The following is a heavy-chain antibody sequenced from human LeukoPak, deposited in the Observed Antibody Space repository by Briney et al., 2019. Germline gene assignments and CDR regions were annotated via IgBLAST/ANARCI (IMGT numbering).Heavy chain of an antibody. CDR3: ARNTGQTSGYSYGFNY. Sequence: PGGSLRLSCAASGFTFSIYAMSWVRQAPGEGLEWVSDISGNGGSTYYADSVKGRFTISRDNSKITLFLQMNSLRAEDTAVYYCARNTGQTSGYSYGFNYWGQGTLVTVSS. D-gene: IGHD5-18*01. V-gene: IGHV3-23*01. J-gene: IGHJ4*02. CDR1: GFTFSIYA. CDR2: ISGNGGST.